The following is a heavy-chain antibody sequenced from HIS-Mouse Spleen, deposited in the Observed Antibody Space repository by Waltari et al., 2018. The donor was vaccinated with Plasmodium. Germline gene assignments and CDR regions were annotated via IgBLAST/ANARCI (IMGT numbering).Heavy chain of an antibody. CDR2: IKQDGSDK. J-gene: IGHJ2*01. Sequence: EAQLVGSGGGLVQPGGSLRLPCAASGFPFSRYWMSWVRPAPGKGMEWVANIKQDGSDKYYVDPVKGRFTISRDNAKNSLYLQMNSLRAEDTAVYYCASSWYWYFDLWGRGTLVTVSS. V-gene: IGHV3-7*01. CDR3: ASSWYWYFDL. CDR1: GFPFSRYW. D-gene: IGHD6-13*01.